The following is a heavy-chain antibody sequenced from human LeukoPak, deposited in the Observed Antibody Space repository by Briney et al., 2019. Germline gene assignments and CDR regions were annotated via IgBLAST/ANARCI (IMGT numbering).Heavy chain of an antibody. CDR3: VRGEYYYDSSGRGFDL. D-gene: IGHD3-22*01. J-gene: IGHJ2*01. CDR1: GFTFSSYA. V-gene: IGHV3-30*04. CDR2: ISYGGSNK. Sequence: GGSLRLSCAASGFTFSSYAMHWVRQAPGKGLEWVAVISYGGSNKYYADSVKGRFTISRDNSKNTLYLQMNSLRAEDTAVYYCVRGEYYYDSSGRGFDLWGRGTLVTVSS.